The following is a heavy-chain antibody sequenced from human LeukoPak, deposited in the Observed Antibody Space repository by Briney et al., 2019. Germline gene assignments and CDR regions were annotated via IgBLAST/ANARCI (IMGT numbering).Heavy chain of an antibody. CDR1: GGTFSSYA. CDR3: ARDYYDSSGFSFDP. J-gene: IGHJ5*02. Sequence: SVKVSCKASGGTFSSYAISWVRQAPGQELEWMGGIIPIFGTANYAQKFQGRVTITADKSTSTAYMELSSLRSEDTAVYYCARDYYDSSGFSFDPWGQGTLVTVSS. D-gene: IGHD3-22*01. CDR2: IIPIFGTA. V-gene: IGHV1-69*06.